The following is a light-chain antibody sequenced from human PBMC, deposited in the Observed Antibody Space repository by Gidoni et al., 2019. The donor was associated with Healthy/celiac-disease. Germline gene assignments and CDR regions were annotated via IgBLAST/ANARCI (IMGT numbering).Light chain of an antibody. V-gene: IGKV3-15*01. J-gene: IGKJ4*01. Sequence: ERVMTQSPATLSVSPGERATLSCRASQSVRSNLAWYQQKPGQAPRLLIYGASTRATGTPARFSGSGSWTEFTLTISSLQSEDCAVYYCQQYNNWPPLTFGGGTKVEIK. CDR3: QQYNNWPPLT. CDR2: GAS. CDR1: QSVRSN.